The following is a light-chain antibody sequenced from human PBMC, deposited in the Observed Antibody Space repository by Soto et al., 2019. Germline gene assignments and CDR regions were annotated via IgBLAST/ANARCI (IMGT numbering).Light chain of an antibody. CDR2: DAF. Sequence: EIVLPQSPATLSLSPGERATLSCRASQSVSSYLAWYQQKPGQAPRLLIYDAFNRATGIPARFSGSGSGTGFTLTISSLEPEDFAVYYCQQRSNWPRTFGDGNKVEIK. V-gene: IGKV3-11*01. CDR1: QSVSSY. J-gene: IGKJ1*01. CDR3: QQRSNWPRT.